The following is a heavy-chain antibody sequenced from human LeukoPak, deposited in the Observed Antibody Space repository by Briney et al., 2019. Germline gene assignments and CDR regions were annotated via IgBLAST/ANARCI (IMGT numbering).Heavy chain of an antibody. CDR3: ARVKDGSLVVIAIHDYFDY. CDR1: GGSISFGGYY. J-gene: IGHJ4*02. Sequence: PSETLSLTCTVSGGSISFGGYYWSWIRQTPEKGLEWIGYIYQSGTTYYNPSLKSRVTISVDRSKNQFSLKLSSVTAADTAVYYCARVKDGSLVVIAIHDYFDYWGQGTLVTVSS. V-gene: IGHV4-30-2*01. CDR2: IYQSGTT. D-gene: IGHD2-21*01.